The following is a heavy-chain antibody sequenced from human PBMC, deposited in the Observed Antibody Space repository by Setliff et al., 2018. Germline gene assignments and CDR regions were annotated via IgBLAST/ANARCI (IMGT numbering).Heavy chain of an antibody. CDR3: ARRVSYDSSGYPLGY. CDR1: GYTFTNYH. V-gene: IGHV1-46*01. D-gene: IGHD3-22*01. J-gene: IGHJ4*02. Sequence: GASVKVSCKASGYTFTNYHMHWVRQAPGQGLEWMGVINCTGGSATYAQKFQGRVTMTRDTSTSTAYMELSSLRSEDTAVYYCARRVSYDSSGYPLGYWGQGTLVTVSS. CDR2: INCTGGSA.